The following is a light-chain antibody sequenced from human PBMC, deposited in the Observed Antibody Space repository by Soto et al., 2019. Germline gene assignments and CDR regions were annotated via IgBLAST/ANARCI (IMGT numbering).Light chain of an antibody. V-gene: IGKV2D-29*02. J-gene: IGKJ5*01. CDR3: MQSTQLPPT. CDR1: HSLLHITGETF. Sequence: DVVMPQTPLSLSVAPGQPASISCKSSHSLLHITGETFLFWYLQKPGQSPQLLIYEVSTRVSGVPDRFSGSGSGTDFTLEISRVETDDVGIYYCMQSTQLPPTFGQGTRLEIK. CDR2: EVS.